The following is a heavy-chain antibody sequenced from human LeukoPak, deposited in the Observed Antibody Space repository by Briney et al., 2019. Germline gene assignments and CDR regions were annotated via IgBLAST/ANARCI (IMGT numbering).Heavy chain of an antibody. J-gene: IGHJ4*02. CDR2: ISAYNDNA. CDR3: ARDPWLGSSGYHFDY. CDR1: GYSFTNYG. Sequence: ASVKVSCKASGYSFTNYGISWVRQAPGQGLEWMGWISAYNDNAHYAQGLEGRVTMTSETSTRTAYMELRSLRSDDTAVYYCARDPWLGSSGYHFDYWGQGTLVTVSS. V-gene: IGHV1-18*01. D-gene: IGHD3-22*01.